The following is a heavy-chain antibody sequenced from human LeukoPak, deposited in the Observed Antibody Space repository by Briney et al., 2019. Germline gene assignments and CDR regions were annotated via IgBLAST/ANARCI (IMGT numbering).Heavy chain of an antibody. V-gene: IGHV4-34*01. J-gene: IGHJ4*02. CDR1: GGSFSGYY. Sequence: PSGTLSLTCAVYGGSFSGYYWSWIRQPPGKGLEWIGEINHSGSTNYNPSLKSRVTISVDTSKNQFSLKLSSVTAADTAVCYCARTTGFWSGYYPYYFDYWGQGTLVTVSS. D-gene: IGHD3-3*01. CDR2: INHSGST. CDR3: ARTTGFWSGYYPYYFDY.